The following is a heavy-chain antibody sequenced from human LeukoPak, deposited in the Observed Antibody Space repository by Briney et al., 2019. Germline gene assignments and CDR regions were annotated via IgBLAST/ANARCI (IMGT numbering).Heavy chain of an antibody. Sequence: GGSLRLSCAASGFTFSSHVMSWVRQAPRKGLEWVSTISGGGDSTYYADSVKGRFSISRDNSKNTLYLQMNSLRAEDTAVYYCAKREYYYDSGSSYYFDSWGQGTLVTVSS. J-gene: IGHJ4*02. V-gene: IGHV3-23*01. D-gene: IGHD3-10*01. CDR3: AKREYYYDSGSSYYFDS. CDR2: ISGGGDST. CDR1: GFTFSSHV.